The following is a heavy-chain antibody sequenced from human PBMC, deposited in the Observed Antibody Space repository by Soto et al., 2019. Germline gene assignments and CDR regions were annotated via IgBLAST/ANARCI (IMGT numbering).Heavy chain of an antibody. J-gene: IGHJ5*02. V-gene: IGHV1-18*04. Sequence: ASVKVSCKASGYGFTRYGINWVRQAPGQGLEWLGWISTYNGDTDYAQRFQGRVTMTTDTSTTTAYMDLRSLTSDDTAVYFCARGDSTGSPRGWFDPWGQGTLVTVSS. D-gene: IGHD2-8*02. CDR1: GYGFTRYG. CDR3: ARGDSTGSPRGWFDP. CDR2: ISTYNGDT.